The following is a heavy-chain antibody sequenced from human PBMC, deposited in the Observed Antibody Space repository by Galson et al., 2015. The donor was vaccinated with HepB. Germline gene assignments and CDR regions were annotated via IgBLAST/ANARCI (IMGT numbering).Heavy chain of an antibody. V-gene: IGHV4-61*02. CDR2: IYTSGST. J-gene: IGHJ4*02. D-gene: IGHD2-2*01. CDR1: GGSFSSGDYY. CDR3: ARGRGEYQLLSGSYFDY. Sequence: SLTCTVSGGSFSSGDYYWSWIRQPAGKGLEWIGLIYTSGSTNYNPSLKSRVTISVDTSKNRFSLKLSSVTAADTAVYYCARGRGEYQLLSGSYFDYWGQGTLVTVSS.